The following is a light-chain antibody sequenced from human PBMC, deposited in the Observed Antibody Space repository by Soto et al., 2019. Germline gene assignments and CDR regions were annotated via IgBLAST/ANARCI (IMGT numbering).Light chain of an antibody. CDR1: QSVSSY. CDR2: DAS. J-gene: IGKJ3*01. CDR3: QQRSNWLFT. V-gene: IGKV3-11*01. Sequence: EIVLTQSPATLSLSPGERATLSCRASQSVSSYLAWYQRKPGQAPRLLIYDASNRATGIPARFSGSASGTVFTLTISSLEPEDSAVYYCQQRSNWLFTFGPGTKVDIK.